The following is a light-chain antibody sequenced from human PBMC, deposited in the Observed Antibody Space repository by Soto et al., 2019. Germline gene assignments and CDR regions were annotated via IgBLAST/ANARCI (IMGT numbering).Light chain of an antibody. V-gene: IGKV3-20*01. CDR2: GAS. J-gene: IGKJ1*01. Sequence: EIALTQSPGTLSLTPGERATLSCRASQSVSSSYLAWYQQKPGQAPRLLIYGASSRATGIPDRFSRSGSGTDFTLTISRLEPEDFAVYYCQQYGSSPPWRFGQGTKVEIK. CDR3: QQYGSSPPWR. CDR1: QSVSSSY.